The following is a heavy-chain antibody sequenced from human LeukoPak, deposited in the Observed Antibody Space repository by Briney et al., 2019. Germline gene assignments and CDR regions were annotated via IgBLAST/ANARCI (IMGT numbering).Heavy chain of an antibody. V-gene: IGHV3-23*01. CDR1: GITMGSYA. CDR2: ISGSGGST. CDR3: AKAFGELFPFDY. D-gene: IGHD3-10*01. Sequence: PGGSLRLSCVASGITMGSYAMAWVRQAPGKGLEWVSAISGSGGSTYYADSVKGRFTISRDNSKNTLYLQMNSLRAEDTAVYYCAKAFGELFPFDYWGQGTLVTVSS. J-gene: IGHJ4*02.